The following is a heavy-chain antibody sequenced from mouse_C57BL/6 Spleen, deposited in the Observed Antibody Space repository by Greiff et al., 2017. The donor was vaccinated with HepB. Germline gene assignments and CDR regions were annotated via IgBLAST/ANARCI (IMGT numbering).Heavy chain of an antibody. V-gene: IGHV1-82*01. CDR1: GYAFSSSW. D-gene: IGHD1-1*01. Sequence: VQLQQSGPELVKPGASVKISCKASGYAFSSSWMNWVKQRPGKGLEWIGRIYPGDGDTNYNGKFKGKATLTADKSSSTAYMQLSSLTSEDSAVYFCARYYGSTNWYFDVWGTGTTVTVSS. CDR2: IYPGDGDT. CDR3: ARYYGSTNWYFDV. J-gene: IGHJ1*03.